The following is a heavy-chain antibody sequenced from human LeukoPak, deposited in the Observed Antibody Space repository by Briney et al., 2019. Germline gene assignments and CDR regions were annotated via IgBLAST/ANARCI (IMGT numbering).Heavy chain of an antibody. V-gene: IGHV1-18*01. J-gene: IGHJ4*02. CDR3: ARDAPYSSGWYRGGGDFDY. D-gene: IGHD6-19*01. CDR1: GYTFTSYG. CDR2: ISAYNGNT. Sequence: ASVKVSCKASGYTFTSYGISWVRQAPGQGLEWMGWISAYNGNTNYAQKLQGRVTMTTDTSTSTAYMELRSLRSDDTAVYYCARDAPYSSGWYRGGGDFDYWGQGTLVTVSS.